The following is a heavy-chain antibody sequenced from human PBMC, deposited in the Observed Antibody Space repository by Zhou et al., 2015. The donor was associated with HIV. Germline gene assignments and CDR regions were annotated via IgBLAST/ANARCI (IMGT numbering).Heavy chain of an antibody. CDR1: GYTLGNYG. CDR3: AQIFKGVDY. J-gene: IGHJ4*02. Sequence: QVQLVQSATEVKKSGASVKVSCKASGYTLGNYGVSWVRQAPGKGLEWMGWTYNGYTKYAPKFQDRVTMTTDTSTSTAYMEMRSLTSDDTAVYYCAQIFKGVDYWGQGTLVTVSS. D-gene: IGHD3-9*01. CDR2: TYNGYT. V-gene: IGHV1-18*01.